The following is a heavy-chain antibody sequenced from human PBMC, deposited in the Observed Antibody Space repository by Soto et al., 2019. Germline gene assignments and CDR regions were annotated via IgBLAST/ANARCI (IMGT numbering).Heavy chain of an antibody. CDR3: AHSLLLAFIGFVTTTSIYFSY. CDR1: GFSLTPSGVV. CDR2: FYWDDDK. J-gene: IGHJ4*02. Sequence: QITLKESGPALVKPTKTLTLPCTFSGFSLTPSGVVVGWIRQPPGKPPVRLALFYWDDDKRYKSHLETRFTITKDNFKNQVVLTMTNMVPVDTSTYYCAHSLLLAFIGFVTTTSIYFSYWGQGIPVSVTS. V-gene: IGHV2-5*02. D-gene: IGHD1-1*01.